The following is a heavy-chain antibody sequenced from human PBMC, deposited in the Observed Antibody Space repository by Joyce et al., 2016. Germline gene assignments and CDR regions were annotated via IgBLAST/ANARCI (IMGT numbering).Heavy chain of an antibody. CDR3: ATSDLMSVAGAGWFDP. V-gene: IGHV1-69*01. CDR2: IIPNVGTA. Sequence: QVQLVQSGAEVKKPGSSLKVSCTASGGTFPNYAINWVRQAPGQGLEWMGWIIPNVGTANYAQKFQGRVTITADESTSTVYMEVKNLRSEDTAVYYCATSDLMSVAGAGWFDPWGQGTLVTVSS. J-gene: IGHJ5*02. D-gene: IGHD6-19*01. CDR1: GGTFPNYA.